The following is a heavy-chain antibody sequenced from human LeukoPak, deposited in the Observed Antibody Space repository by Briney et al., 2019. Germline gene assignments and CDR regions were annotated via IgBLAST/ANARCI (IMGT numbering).Heavy chain of an antibody. V-gene: IGHV4-59*11. CDR2: VHYTGSA. CDR3: ARWRYTYAPNWFDP. CDR1: GGSISGQY. Sequence: SETLSLTCTVSGGSISGQYWSWIRQPPGKGLEWIGYVHYTGSANYGPSLKNRVTISVDTSTNQFSLKLSSVTAADTAVYFCARWRYTYAPNWFDPWGQGTLVTVSS. J-gene: IGHJ5*02. D-gene: IGHD1-14*01.